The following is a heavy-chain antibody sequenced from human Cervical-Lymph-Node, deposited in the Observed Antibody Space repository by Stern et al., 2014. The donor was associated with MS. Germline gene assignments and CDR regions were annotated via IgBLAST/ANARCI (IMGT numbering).Heavy chain of an antibody. V-gene: IGHV1-69*06. CDR1: RDTFSHYA. J-gene: IGHJ5*02. D-gene: IGHD3-10*01. Sequence: QVQLVQSGDEVKKPGSSLKVSCKASRDTFSHYALSWVRQAPEHGLEWMGGIIPGLGTTSYAQKFQGRITISADTSPNTLYMELSSLTSEDTAVYFCARDQGDYGSGSEDSWFDPWGQGTLVTVSS. CDR2: IIPGLGTT. CDR3: ARDQGDYGSGSEDSWFDP.